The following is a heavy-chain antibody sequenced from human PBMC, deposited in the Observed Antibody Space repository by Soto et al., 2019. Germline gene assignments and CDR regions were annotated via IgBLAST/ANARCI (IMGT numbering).Heavy chain of an antibody. CDR1: RLTFTTYD. V-gene: IGHV3-33*08. CDR2: IWSDGSRQ. D-gene: IGHD3-10*01. Sequence: GGSLRLSCAASRLTFTTYDMHWVRQAPGKGLEWVALIWSDGSRQFYGDSVKGRFTISRDNSKNTLSLQMNSLRFEDTAVYYCAGEPRAGAYDMDVWGQGTTVTVSS. CDR3: AGEPRAGAYDMDV. J-gene: IGHJ6*02.